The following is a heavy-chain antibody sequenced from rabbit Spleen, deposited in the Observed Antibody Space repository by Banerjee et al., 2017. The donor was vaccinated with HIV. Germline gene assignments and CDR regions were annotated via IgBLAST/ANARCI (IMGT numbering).Heavy chain of an antibody. Sequence: QEQLVESGGGLVQPEGSLTLTCTASGFSFSSNYYMCWVRQAPGKGLEWIGCIETGDGRTYYPSWAKGRFTISKTSSTTVTLQMTSLTAADTATYFCARAGRVGYGYVTRLDLWGPGTLVTVS. D-gene: IGHD6-1*01. CDR3: ARAGRVGYGYVTRLDL. V-gene: IGHV1S45*01. CDR1: GFSFSSNYY. CDR2: IETGDGRT. J-gene: IGHJ3*01.